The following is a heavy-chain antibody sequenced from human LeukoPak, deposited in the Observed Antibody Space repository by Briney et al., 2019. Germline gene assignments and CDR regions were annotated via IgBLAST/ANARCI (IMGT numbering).Heavy chain of an antibody. J-gene: IGHJ3*02. V-gene: IGHV1-18*01. CDR2: ISAYNGNT. D-gene: IGHD4-23*01. Sequence: ASVKVSCKASGYTFTSYGISWVRQAPGQGLEWMGWISAYNGNTNYAQKLQGRVTMTRDMSTSTVYMELSSLRSEDTAVYYCAISPTVVTAFDIWGQGTMVTVSS. CDR1: GYTFTSYG. CDR3: AISPTVVTAFDI.